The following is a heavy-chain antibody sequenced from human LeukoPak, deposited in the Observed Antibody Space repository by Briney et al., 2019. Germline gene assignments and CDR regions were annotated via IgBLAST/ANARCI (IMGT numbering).Heavy chain of an antibody. Sequence: GGSLRLSCAASGFTFSSYGMHWVRQAPGKGLEWVAVISYDGSNEYYADSVKGRFTISRDNSKNTLYLQMNSLRAEDTAVYYCAKDSAPYCSGGSCYGKVRDPDYYFDYWGQGTLVTVSS. CDR1: GFTFSSYG. CDR3: AKDSAPYCSGGSCYGKVRDPDYYFDY. CDR2: ISYDGSNE. J-gene: IGHJ4*02. D-gene: IGHD2-15*01. V-gene: IGHV3-30*18.